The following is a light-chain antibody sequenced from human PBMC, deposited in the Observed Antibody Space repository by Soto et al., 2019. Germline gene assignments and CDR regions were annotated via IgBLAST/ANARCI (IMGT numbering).Light chain of an antibody. CDR2: RDN. J-gene: IGLJ2*01. CDR3: AAWDDILNGVA. V-gene: IGLV1-44*01. Sequence: QSVLSQPPSASGTPGQRVTISCSGSSSNIGRDTVNWYQQLPGTAPRLLIYRDNHRASGVPDRFSGSKSGTSASLAISELQSEDEADYHCAAWDDILNGVAFGGGTKVTVL. CDR1: SSNIGRDT.